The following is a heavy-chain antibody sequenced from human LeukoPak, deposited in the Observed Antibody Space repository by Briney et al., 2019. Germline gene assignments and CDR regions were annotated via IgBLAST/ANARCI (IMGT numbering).Heavy chain of an antibody. Sequence: SGGSLRLSCAASGFTFDDYAMHWVRQSPGKGLEWVSSISYNSGSIDYADSVKGRFTISRDNAKNLLYLQMNSLRAEDTAVYYCARDATGSNFWSGYDAFDIWGQGTMVTVSS. CDR2: ISYNSGSI. D-gene: IGHD3-3*01. J-gene: IGHJ3*02. CDR1: GFTFDDYA. CDR3: ARDATGSNFWSGYDAFDI. V-gene: IGHV3-9*01.